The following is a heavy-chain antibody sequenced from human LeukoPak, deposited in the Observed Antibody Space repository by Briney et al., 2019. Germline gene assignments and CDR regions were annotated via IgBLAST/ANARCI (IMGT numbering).Heavy chain of an antibody. Sequence: ASVKVSCKASGYTFTGYYMHWVRQAPGQGLEWMGWINPNSGGTNYAQKFQGRVTMTRDTSISTAFMELSRLRSDDTAVYYCARSTTVAYYFDYWGQGTLVTVSS. V-gene: IGHV1-2*02. CDR2: INPNSGGT. D-gene: IGHD4-23*01. J-gene: IGHJ4*02. CDR1: GYTFTGYY. CDR3: ARSTTVAYYFDY.